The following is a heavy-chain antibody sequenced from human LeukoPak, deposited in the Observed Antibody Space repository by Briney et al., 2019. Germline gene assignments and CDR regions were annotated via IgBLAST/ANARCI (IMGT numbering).Heavy chain of an antibody. CDR2: IYYSGST. J-gene: IGHJ5*02. D-gene: IGHD1-1*01. CDR1: GGSISSYY. CDR3: ARYNWNTWFDP. V-gene: IGHV4-59*01. Sequence: SETLSLTCTVSGGSISSYYWSWIRQPPGKGLEWIGYIYYSGSTNYNPSLKSRVTISVDTSKNQFSLKLSSVTAADTAVYYCARYNWNTWFDPWGQGALVTVSS.